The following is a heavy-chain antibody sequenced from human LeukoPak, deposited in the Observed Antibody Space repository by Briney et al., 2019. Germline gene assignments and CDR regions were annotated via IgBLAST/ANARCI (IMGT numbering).Heavy chain of an antibody. V-gene: IGHV4-38-2*01. CDR2: MYNSVSI. CDR3: ARNSSSGFFDY. J-gene: IGHJ4*02. CDR1: GYSIRNGDY. D-gene: IGHD6-6*01. Sequence: PSETLSLTCVVSGYSIRNGDYWRWIRQSPGKGLEWIASMYNSVSIHYNPSLKSRVTILVDTSKNEFSLKMRSVTAADTAVYYCARNSSSGFFDYWGQGTLATVSS.